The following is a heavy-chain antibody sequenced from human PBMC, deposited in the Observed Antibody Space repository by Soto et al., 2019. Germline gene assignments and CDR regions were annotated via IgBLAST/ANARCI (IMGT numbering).Heavy chain of an antibody. V-gene: IGHV3-7*03. CDR2: IKEDGSSK. CDR3: ARDRGYLIFDY. Sequence: GSLRLSCAASGFTFSVSWLTWVRQAPGKGLEWVANIKEDGSSKYYVDSVKGRFTISRDNAMNSLYLQMNSLRVEDSAVYYCARDRGYLIFDYWGPGTLVTVSS. D-gene: IGHD5-12*01. CDR1: GFTFSVSW. J-gene: IGHJ4*02.